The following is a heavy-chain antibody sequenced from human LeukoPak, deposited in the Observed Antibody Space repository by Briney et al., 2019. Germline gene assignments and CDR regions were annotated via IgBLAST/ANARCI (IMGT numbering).Heavy chain of an antibody. Sequence: ASVKVSCKASGYTFTSYDINWVRQATGQGLEWMGWMNPNSGNTGYAQKFQGRVTMTRNTSISTAYMELSSLRSEDTAVYYCARSIAVAGLYYFDYWGQGILVTVSS. J-gene: IGHJ4*02. V-gene: IGHV1-8*01. CDR3: ARSIAVAGLYYFDY. CDR2: MNPNSGNT. CDR1: GYTFTSYD. D-gene: IGHD6-19*01.